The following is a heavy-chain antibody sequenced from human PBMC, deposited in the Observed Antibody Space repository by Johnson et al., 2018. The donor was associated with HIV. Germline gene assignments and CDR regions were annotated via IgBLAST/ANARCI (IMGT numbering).Heavy chain of an antibody. V-gene: IGHV3-15*01. J-gene: IGHJ3*02. CDR2: IKSKTDGGTT. Sequence: VQLVESGGGLVKSGGSLRLSCAASGFTFSDAWMSWVRQAPGKGLECVGRIKSKTDGGTTDYAAPVKGRFTISRDDSKNTLYLQMNSLRAEDTAVYYCARALKRIAAADDAFDIWGQGTMVTVSS. CDR3: ARALKRIAAADDAFDI. D-gene: IGHD6-13*01. CDR1: GFTFSDAW.